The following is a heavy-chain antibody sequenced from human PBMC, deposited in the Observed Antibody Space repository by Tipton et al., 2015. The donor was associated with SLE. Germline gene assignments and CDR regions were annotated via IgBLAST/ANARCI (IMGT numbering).Heavy chain of an antibody. CDR2: IKEDGGEK. Sequence: SLRLSCAASGFSFRDFWMSWVRQAPGKGLEWVANIKEDGGEKDYVDSVKGRFTISRDNANNSLYLQLNSLRAEDTAVYYCARHTAWGQAPLLTVSS. V-gene: IGHV3-7*01. CDR3: ARHTA. CDR1: GFSFRDFW. J-gene: IGHJ5*02.